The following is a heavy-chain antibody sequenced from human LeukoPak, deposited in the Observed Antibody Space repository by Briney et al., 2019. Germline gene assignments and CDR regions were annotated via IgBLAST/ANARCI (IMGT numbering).Heavy chain of an antibody. D-gene: IGHD2-21*02. CDR1: GFTFSNSG. CDR2: IRYDGSNK. CDR3: AAYCGGDCYSDY. V-gene: IGHV3-30*02. J-gene: IGHJ4*02. Sequence: GGTLRLSCAASGFTFSNSGMNWVRQAPGKGLEWVAFIRYDGSNKYYADSVKGRFTISRDNSKNTLYLQMNSLRAEDTAVYYCAAYCGGDCYSDYWGQGTLVTVSS.